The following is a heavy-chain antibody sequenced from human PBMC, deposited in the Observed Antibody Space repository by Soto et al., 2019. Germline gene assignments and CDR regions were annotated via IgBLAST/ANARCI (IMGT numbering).Heavy chain of an antibody. CDR1: GGSISSGGYY. D-gene: IGHD3-10*01. CDR3: ERNRGGLGYYYGMDV. V-gene: IGHV4-31*03. Sequence: SETLSLTCTVSGGSISSGGYYWSWIRQHPGKGLEWIGYIYYSGSTYYNPSLKSRVTISVDTSKNQFSLKLSSVTAADTAVYYCERNRGGLGYYYGMDVWGQGTTVTVSS. CDR2: IYYSGST. J-gene: IGHJ6*02.